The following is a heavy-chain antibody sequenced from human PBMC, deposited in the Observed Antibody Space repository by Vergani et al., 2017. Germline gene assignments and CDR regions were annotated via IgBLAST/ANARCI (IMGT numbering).Heavy chain of an antibody. CDR3: ARETYYYDSSGYYRFDY. Sequence: QVQLVQSGAEVKKPGSSVKVSCKASGGTFSSYTISWVRQAPGQGLEWMGRIIPILGIANYAQKFQGRVTITADKSTSTAYMELSSLRSEDTAVYYCARETYYYDSSGYYRFDYWGQGTLVTVSS. V-gene: IGHV1-69*08. CDR2: IIPILGIA. D-gene: IGHD3-22*01. CDR1: GGTFSSYT. J-gene: IGHJ4*02.